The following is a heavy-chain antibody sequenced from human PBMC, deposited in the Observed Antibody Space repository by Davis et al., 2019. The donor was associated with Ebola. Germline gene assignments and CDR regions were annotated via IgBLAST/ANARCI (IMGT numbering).Heavy chain of an antibody. Sequence: GGSLRLSCAASGFSFSAYAMTWVRQAPGKGLEWVSAISGTVSASTYYADSVKGRFTISRDNSKNSLYLQMNSLRAEDTAVYYCAKRDSSIGYGMDVWGQGTTVTVS. CDR2: ISGTVSAST. CDR3: AKRDSSIGYGMDV. CDR1: GFSFSAYA. D-gene: IGHD4-11*01. J-gene: IGHJ6*02. V-gene: IGHV3-23*01.